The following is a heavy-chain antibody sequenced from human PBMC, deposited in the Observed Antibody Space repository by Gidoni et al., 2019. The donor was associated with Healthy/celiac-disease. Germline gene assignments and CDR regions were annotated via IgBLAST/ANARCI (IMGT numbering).Heavy chain of an antibody. V-gene: IGHV4-34*01. J-gene: IGHJ4*02. Sequence: QVQLQQWGAGLLKPSETLSLTCAVYGGSFSGYYWSWIRQPPGKGLEWIGEINHSGSTNYTPSLKSRVTISVDTSKNQFSLKLSSVTAADTAVYYCARVVAAAGTYYFDYWGQGTLVTVSS. CDR3: ARVVAAAGTYYFDY. D-gene: IGHD6-13*01. CDR1: GGSFSGYY. CDR2: INHSGST.